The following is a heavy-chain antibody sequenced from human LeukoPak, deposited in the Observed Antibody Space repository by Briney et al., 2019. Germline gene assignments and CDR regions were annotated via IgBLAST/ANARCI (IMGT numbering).Heavy chain of an antibody. Sequence: GGSLRLSCAASGFTVSSNYMSWVRQAPGKGLEWVSVIYSGGSTNYADSVRGRFTISRDNSKNTLYLQMNSLRAEDTAVYYCAKDSFRHYYDSSGYYDYWGQGTLVTVSS. CDR3: AKDSFRHYYDSSGYYDY. CDR1: GFTVSSNY. V-gene: IGHV3-53*01. J-gene: IGHJ4*02. CDR2: IYSGGST. D-gene: IGHD3-22*01.